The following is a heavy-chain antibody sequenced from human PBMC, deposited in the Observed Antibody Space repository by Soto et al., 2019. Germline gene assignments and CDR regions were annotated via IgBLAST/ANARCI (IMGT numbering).Heavy chain of an antibody. CDR1: GGAISSYY. J-gene: IGHJ4*02. CDR3: ARTRGYFDY. Sequence: SETLSLTCTVSGGAISSYYWSWIRQPPGKGLEWIGYIYYSGSTNYNPSLKSRVTISVDTSKNQFSLKLSSVTAADTAVYYCARTRGYFDYWGQGTLVTVSS. V-gene: IGHV4-59*01. CDR2: IYYSGST.